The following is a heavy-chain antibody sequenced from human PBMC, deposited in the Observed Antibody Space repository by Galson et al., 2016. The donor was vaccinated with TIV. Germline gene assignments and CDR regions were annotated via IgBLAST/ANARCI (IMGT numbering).Heavy chain of an antibody. V-gene: IGHV1-69*05. CDR2: IISISGTA. Sequence: SVKVSCKASGGTFRSYVVTWVRQAPGQGLEWMGGIISISGTANYAQKFQGRLTITTDESTSTSYMELTSLTSEDTAIYYCARGNPVAGRGIDYWGQGTLVTASS. D-gene: IGHD6-19*01. CDR1: GGTFRSYV. J-gene: IGHJ4*02. CDR3: ARGNPVAGRGIDY.